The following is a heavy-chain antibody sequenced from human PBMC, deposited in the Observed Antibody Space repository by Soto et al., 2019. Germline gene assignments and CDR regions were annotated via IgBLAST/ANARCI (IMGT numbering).Heavy chain of an antibody. CDR2: INVYNGNT. D-gene: IGHD3-10*01. CDR1: GYTFTSYG. CDR3: ARDTSRGEYDY. J-gene: IGHJ4*02. V-gene: IGHV1-18*01. Sequence: QVQLVQSGAEVKKPGASVKVSCKASGYTFTSYGISWVRQAPGQGLEWRGWINVYNGNTNYAQKLQGRVTMTTDTSTSTASLDLRSLRSDDTAVYFCARDTSRGEYDYWGQGTRVTVSS.